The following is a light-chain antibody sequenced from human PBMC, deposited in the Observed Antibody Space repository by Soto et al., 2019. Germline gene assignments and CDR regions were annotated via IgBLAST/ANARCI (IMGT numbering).Light chain of an antibody. CDR3: QQVNSFPWT. CDR1: QDISSW. V-gene: IGKV1-12*01. J-gene: IGKJ1*01. Sequence: DIQMTQSPSSVSASVGDRVTITCRASQDISSWLAWYQQKPGKAPKLLIYAASSLQSGIPSRFSGSGSGTDFTLTISSLQPEDSATYYCQQVNSFPWTFGQGTKVEIK. CDR2: AAS.